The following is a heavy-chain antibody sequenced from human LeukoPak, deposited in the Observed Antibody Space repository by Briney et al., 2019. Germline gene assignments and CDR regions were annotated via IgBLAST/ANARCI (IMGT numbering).Heavy chain of an antibody. CDR1: GFTVSSNY. Sequence: GGSLRLSCAASGFTVSSNYMSWVRQAPGKGLEWVSVIYSGGRTYYAASVKGRFTISRDNSKNTLYLQMNSLRAEDTAVYYCAKEFRTGGDDAFDIWGQGTMVTVSS. CDR3: AKEFRTGGDDAFDI. J-gene: IGHJ3*02. D-gene: IGHD3-16*01. V-gene: IGHV3-53*05. CDR2: IYSGGRT.